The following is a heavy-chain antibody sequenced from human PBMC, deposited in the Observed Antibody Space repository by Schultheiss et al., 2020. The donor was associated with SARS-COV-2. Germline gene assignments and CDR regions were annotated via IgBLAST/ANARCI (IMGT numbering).Heavy chain of an antibody. Sequence: SETLSLTCTVSGGSISSYYWSWIRQPPGKGLEWIGYIYYSGSTNYNPSLKSRVTISVDTSKNQFSLKLSSVTAADTAVYYCARGSYSGYEIDYWGQGTLVTVSS. CDR3: ARGSYSGYEIDY. CDR1: GGSISSYY. D-gene: IGHD5-12*01. J-gene: IGHJ4*02. V-gene: IGHV4-59*01. CDR2: IYYSGST.